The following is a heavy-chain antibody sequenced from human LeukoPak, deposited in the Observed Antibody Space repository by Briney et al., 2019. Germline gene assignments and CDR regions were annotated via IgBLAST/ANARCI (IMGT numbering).Heavy chain of an antibody. CDR2: IKSKTDGGTT. CDR3: TTDFALSWTEPGDVY. Sequence: GGSLRLSCAASGFTFSNAWMSWVRQAPGKGLEWVGRIKSKTDGGTTDYAAPVKGRFTISRDDSKNTLYLQMNSLKTEDTAVYYCTTDFALSWTEPGDVYWGQGTLVTVSS. CDR1: GFTFSNAW. V-gene: IGHV3-15*01. J-gene: IGHJ4*02. D-gene: IGHD1-14*01.